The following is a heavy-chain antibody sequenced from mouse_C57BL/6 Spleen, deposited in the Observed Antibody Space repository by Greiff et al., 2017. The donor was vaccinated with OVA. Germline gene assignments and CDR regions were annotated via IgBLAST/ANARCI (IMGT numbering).Heavy chain of an antibody. CDR1: GFTFSDYY. D-gene: IGHD1-1*01. CDR2: INYDGSST. Sequence: EVKLVESEGGLVQPGSSMKLSCTASGFTFSDYYMAWVRQVPEKGLEWVANINYDGSSTYYLDSLKSRFIISRDNAKNILYLQMSSLKSEDTATYYCARDRGLRYDYWGQGTTLTVSS. V-gene: IGHV5-16*01. J-gene: IGHJ2*01. CDR3: ARDRGLRYDY.